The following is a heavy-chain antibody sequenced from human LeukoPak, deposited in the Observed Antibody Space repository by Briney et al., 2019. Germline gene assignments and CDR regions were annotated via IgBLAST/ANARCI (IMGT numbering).Heavy chain of an antibody. Sequence: ASVKVSCKASGYTFTSYGISWVRQAPGQGLEWMGWISAYNGNTNYAQKLQGRVTMTTDTSTSTAYMELRSLRSDGTAVYYCARAGSSYYYGSGSYRNWFDPWGQGTLVTVSS. V-gene: IGHV1-18*01. CDR1: GYTFTSYG. CDR2: ISAYNGNT. J-gene: IGHJ5*02. CDR3: ARAGSSYYYGSGSYRNWFDP. D-gene: IGHD3-10*01.